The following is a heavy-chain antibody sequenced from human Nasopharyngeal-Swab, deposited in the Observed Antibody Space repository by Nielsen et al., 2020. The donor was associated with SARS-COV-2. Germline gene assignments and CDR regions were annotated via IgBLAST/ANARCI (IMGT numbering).Heavy chain of an antibody. CDR1: GYIFTSFD. CDR2: IGAYNGNT. D-gene: IGHD3-3*01. CDR3: ARHGVAEDY. Sequence: ASVKVSCKASGYIFTSFDISWVRQARGQGLEWMGWIGAYNGNTNYAQEFQDRVTMTIDTSTSTVYMELRSLRSDDTAVYYCARHGVAEDYWGQGTLVTVSS. V-gene: IGHV1-18*01. J-gene: IGHJ4*02.